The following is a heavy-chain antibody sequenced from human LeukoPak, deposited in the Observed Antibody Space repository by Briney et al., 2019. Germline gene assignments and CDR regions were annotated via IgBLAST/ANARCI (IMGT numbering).Heavy chain of an antibody. CDR1: GGSISNYH. V-gene: IGHV4-59*01. J-gene: IGHJ4*02. CDR2: ISYSGDT. Sequence: SETLSLTCTVSGGSISNYHWNWIRQSPGKGLEWIGDISYSGDTNYDPSLKSRVTISLDTSKNQFSLKLSSVAAADTAVYYCARTYYIYGLYWGQGTPVTVSS. CDR3: ARTYYIYGLY. D-gene: IGHD5-18*01.